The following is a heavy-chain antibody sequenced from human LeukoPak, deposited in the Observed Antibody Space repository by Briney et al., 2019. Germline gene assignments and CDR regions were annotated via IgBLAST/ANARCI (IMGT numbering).Heavy chain of an antibody. CDR2: IYYSGST. J-gene: IGHJ3*02. CDR3: ARINGYYDSSGYYLDAFDI. CDR1: GGSISSYY. V-gene: IGHV4-59*01. D-gene: IGHD3-22*01. Sequence: PSETLSLTCTVSGGSISSYYWSWIRQPPGKGLEWIGYIYYSGSTNYNPSLKSRVTISVDTSKNQFSLKLSSVTAADTAVYYCARINGYYDSSGYYLDAFDIWGQGTMVTVSS.